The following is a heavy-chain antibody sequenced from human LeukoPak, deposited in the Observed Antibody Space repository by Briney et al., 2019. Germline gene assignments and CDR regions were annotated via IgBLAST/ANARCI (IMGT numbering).Heavy chain of an antibody. CDR3: TKEGI. V-gene: IGHV3-7*05. CDR1: GFTFGLFW. Sequence: GGSLRLSCEASGFTFGLFWMTWVRQAPGKGLEWVAYIKQDGTKEYYVDSVKGRFTISRDNAKKSLYLQMNSLRAEDTAVYYCTKEGIWGQGTMVTVSS. CDR2: IKQDGTKE. J-gene: IGHJ3*02.